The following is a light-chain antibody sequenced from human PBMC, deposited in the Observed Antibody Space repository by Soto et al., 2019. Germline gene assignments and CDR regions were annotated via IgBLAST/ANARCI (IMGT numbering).Light chain of an antibody. CDR1: HPISNC. CDR3: QQYSSYSPST. Sequence: DTQLSHPPYTLSASAGDPVTISCRASHPISNCLAWYQQRPGKAPQLLISDASRMESGVPSRFSGSGSGTEFTPTISSLQPHDSATYYCQQYSSYSPSTFGQGTKVDIK. V-gene: IGKV1-5*01. CDR2: DAS. J-gene: IGKJ1*01.